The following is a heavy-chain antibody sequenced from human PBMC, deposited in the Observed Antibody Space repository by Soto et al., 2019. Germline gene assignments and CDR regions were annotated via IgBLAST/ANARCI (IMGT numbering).Heavy chain of an antibody. Sequence: GASVKVSCKASGGTFSSYAISWVRQAPGQGLEWMGGIIPIFGTANYAQKFQGRVTITADESTSTAYMELSSLRSEDTAVYYCALRDGGYSYGNFDYWGQGTLVTVSS. V-gene: IGHV1-69*13. D-gene: IGHD5-18*01. CDR3: ALRDGGYSYGNFDY. J-gene: IGHJ4*02. CDR1: GGTFSSYA. CDR2: IIPIFGTA.